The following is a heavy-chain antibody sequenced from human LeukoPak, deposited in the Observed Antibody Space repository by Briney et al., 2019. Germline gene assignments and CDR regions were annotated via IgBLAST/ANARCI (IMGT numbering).Heavy chain of an antibody. V-gene: IGHV4-4*07. Sequence: PSETLSLTCAVSGASIRSYYWSWIRQPDGQGLEWIGRIYTSGSTNYNPSLQRRVTMSVDTSKNQFSLYLSSVTAAHTPVYYCAREAITMVREEPFDYWGHGSLVTVCS. CDR2: IYTSGST. J-gene: IGHJ4*01. CDR1: GASIRSYY. CDR3: AREAITMVREEPFDY. D-gene: IGHD3-10*01.